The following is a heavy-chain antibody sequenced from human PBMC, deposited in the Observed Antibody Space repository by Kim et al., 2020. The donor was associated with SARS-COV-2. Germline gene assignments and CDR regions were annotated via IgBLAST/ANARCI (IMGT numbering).Heavy chain of an antibody. CDR3: ARVMMVRGVCFDF. CDR2: VYAGGTT. CDR1: GFSVSSTY. Sequence: GESLKISCVASGFSVSSTYMGWVRQAPGKGLEWVSVVYAGGTTFYSDSVKGRFTLSRHSSENTLYLQMSSLGVEDTAVYYCARVMMVRGVCFDFWGQGTLVTVSS. J-gene: IGHJ4*02. D-gene: IGHD3-10*01. V-gene: IGHV3-53*04.